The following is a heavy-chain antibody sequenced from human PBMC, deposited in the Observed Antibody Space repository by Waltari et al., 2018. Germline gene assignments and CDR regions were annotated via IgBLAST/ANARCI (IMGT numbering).Heavy chain of an antibody. Sequence: QVQLVQSGAEVKKPGASVKISCKTSEYTFTSSYIHWVRQAPGQGLGWMGIINPSGGRTIYAQKFQGRVTMTRDTSTSTVYMELSSLRSEDTAVYYCALDTGALWMDVWGQGTTVTVSS. D-gene: IGHD2-21*01. CDR2: INPSGGRT. V-gene: IGHV1-46*01. CDR1: EYTFTSSY. CDR3: ALDTGALWMDV. J-gene: IGHJ6*02.